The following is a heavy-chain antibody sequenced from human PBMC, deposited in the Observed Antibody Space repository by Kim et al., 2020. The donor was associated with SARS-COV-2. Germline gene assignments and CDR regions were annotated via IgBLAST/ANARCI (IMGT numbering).Heavy chain of an antibody. V-gene: IGHV7-4-1*02. J-gene: IGHJ3*02. D-gene: IGHD3-22*01. CDR2: INTNTGNP. CDR1: GYTFTSYA. Sequence: ASVKVSCKASGYTFTSYAMNWVRQAPGQGLEWMGWINTNTGNPTYAQGFTGRFVFSLDTSVSTAYLQISSLKAEDTAVYYCARDQTGGAQHSGYYSATPFDAFDIWGQGTMVTVSS. CDR3: ARDQTGGAQHSGYYSATPFDAFDI.